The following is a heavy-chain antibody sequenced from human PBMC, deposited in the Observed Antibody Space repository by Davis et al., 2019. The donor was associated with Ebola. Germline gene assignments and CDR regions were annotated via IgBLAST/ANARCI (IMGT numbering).Heavy chain of an antibody. D-gene: IGHD6-13*01. Sequence: MPSETLSLTCTVPGGSISSYYWSWIRQPPGKGLEWIGYLYYSGSTNYNPPLKSRVTISVDTSKNQFSLKLSSVTAADTALYYCARSRITAGGTGFDYWGQGTLVTVSS. CDR2: LYYSGST. CDR3: ARSRITAGGTGFDY. CDR1: GGSISSYY. V-gene: IGHV4-59*01. J-gene: IGHJ4*02.